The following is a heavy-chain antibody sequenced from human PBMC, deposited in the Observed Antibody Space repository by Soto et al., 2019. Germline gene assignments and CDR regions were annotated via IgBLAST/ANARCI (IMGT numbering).Heavy chain of an antibody. V-gene: IGHV1-69*01. CDR2: IIPIVGTA. D-gene: IGHD6-13*01. CDR3: ARDLYSSSWYGSYYYYGMDV. Sequence: QVQLVQSGAEVKKPGSSVKVSCKASGGTFSSYAISWVRQAPGQGLEWMGGIIPIVGTANYAQKFQGRVTITADESTSTAYIELSSLRAEDTAVYYCARDLYSSSWYGSYYYYGMDVWGQVTTVTVSS. CDR1: GGTFSSYA. J-gene: IGHJ6*02.